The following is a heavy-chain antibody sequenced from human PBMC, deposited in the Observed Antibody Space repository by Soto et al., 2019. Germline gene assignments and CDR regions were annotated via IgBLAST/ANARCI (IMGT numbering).Heavy chain of an antibody. V-gene: IGHV1-8*02. CDR3: GRGPSPRAPAGATPYYYAMDV. CDR2: MNPINGAT. D-gene: IGHD2-15*01. Sequence: ASVKVSCKASGYYFTAYYINWVRQASRQGLEWMGWMNPINGATGSARRFQGRGSMTRNTATGTAYLEMTSLRSDDSAVYYCGRGPSPRAPAGATPYYYAMDVWGQGTTVTVSS. CDR1: GYYFTAYY. J-gene: IGHJ6*02.